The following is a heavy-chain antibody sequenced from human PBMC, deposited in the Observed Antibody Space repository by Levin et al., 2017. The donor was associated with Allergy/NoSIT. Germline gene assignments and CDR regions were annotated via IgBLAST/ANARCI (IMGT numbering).Heavy chain of an antibody. V-gene: IGHV4-59*11. Sequence: PSETLSLTCTVSGASISSHYWNWVRQAPGKGLEWIGYIHSNGDSDYYPSLRSRVTMSIDTSKNQFSLKLASVTAADTAVYYCARGSVRMDDYWGQGTLVTVSS. CDR2: IHSNGDS. CDR3: ARGSVRMDDY. D-gene: IGHD2-15*01. CDR1: GASISSHY. J-gene: IGHJ4*02.